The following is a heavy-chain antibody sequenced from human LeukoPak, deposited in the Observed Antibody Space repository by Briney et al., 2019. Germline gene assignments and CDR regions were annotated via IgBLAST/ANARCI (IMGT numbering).Heavy chain of an antibody. Sequence: ASVKVSCKASGYTFTGYYMHWVRQAPGQGLEWMGWINPNSGGTNYAQKFQGRVTMTRDTSISTAYMELSRLRSDDTAVYYCAGASVTYYYYYYMDVWGKGTTVTVSS. CDR3: AGASVTYYYYYYMDV. CDR2: INPNSGGT. V-gene: IGHV1-2*02. CDR1: GYTFTGYY. J-gene: IGHJ6*03. D-gene: IGHD4-11*01.